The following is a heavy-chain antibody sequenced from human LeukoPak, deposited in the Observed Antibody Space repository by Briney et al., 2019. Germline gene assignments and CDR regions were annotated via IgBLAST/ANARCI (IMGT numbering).Heavy chain of an antibody. CDR3: ARVTDMGDVDTAMADFDY. J-gene: IGHJ4*02. D-gene: IGHD5-18*01. CDR2: ISAYNGNT. Sequence: ASVKVSCKASGYTFTGYYMHWVRQAPGQGLEWMGWISAYNGNTNYAQKLQGRVTMTTDTSTSTAYMELRSLRSDDTAVYYCARVTDMGDVDTAMADFDYWGQGTLVTVSS. V-gene: IGHV1-18*04. CDR1: GYTFTGYY.